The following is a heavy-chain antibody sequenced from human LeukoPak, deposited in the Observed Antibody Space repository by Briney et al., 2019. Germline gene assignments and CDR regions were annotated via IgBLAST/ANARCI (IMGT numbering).Heavy chain of an antibody. CDR3: ARLPIMVGAPRHFQD. CDR2: IYYSGST. D-gene: IGHD1-26*01. V-gene: IGHV4-59*08. CDR1: GGSISSYY. J-gene: IGHJ1*01. Sequence: SETLSLTCTVSGGSISSYYWSWIRQPPGKGLEWIGYIYYSGSTNYNPSLKSRVTISVDTPKNQFSLKLSSVTAADTAVYYCARLPIMVGAPRHFQDWGQGTLVIVSS.